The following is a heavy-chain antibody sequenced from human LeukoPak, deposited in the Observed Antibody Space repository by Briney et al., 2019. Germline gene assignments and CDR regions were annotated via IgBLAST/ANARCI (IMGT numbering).Heavy chain of an antibody. CDR1: GGSFSGYY. D-gene: IGHD3-22*01. CDR2: INHSGST. J-gene: IGHJ4*02. Sequence: SETLCLTCAVYGGSFSGYYWSWIRQPPEKGLEWIGEINHSGSTNYNPSLKSRVTISVDTSKNQFSLKLSSVTAADTAVYYCARLLAQIYYYDNRKNYYFDYWGQGTLVTVS. V-gene: IGHV4-34*01. CDR3: ARLLAQIYYYDNRKNYYFDY.